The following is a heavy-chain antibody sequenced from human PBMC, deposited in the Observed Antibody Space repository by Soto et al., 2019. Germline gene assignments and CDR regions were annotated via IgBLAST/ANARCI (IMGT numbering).Heavy chain of an antibody. V-gene: IGHV1-18*04. J-gene: IGHJ4*02. CDR3: ARDSGYSDRGPPTDY. CDR1: GYTFTSYG. CDR2: ISAYNGNT. D-gene: IGHD3-22*01. Sequence: QVQLVQSGAEVKKPGASVKVSCKASGYTFTSYGISWVRQAPGQGLEWMGWISAYNGNTNYAQKLQGRVTMTTDTSTSTVYMELRNLRSDDTAVYYCARDSGYSDRGPPTDYWCQGTLFTVSS.